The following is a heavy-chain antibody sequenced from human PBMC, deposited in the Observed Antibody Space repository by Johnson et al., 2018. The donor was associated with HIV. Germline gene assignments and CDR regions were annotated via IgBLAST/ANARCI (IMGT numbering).Heavy chain of an antibody. CDR2: INWDGGSS. CDR1: GFTFDDST. Sequence: EVQVLESGGVVVQPGGSLRLSCAASGFTFDDSTMHWVRQAPGKGLEWVSLINWDGGSSYYTDSVKGRFTISRDNAKNSLYLQMNSLRAEDTAVYYCASNGGYEGDAFDIWGQGTMVTVSS. CDR3: ASNGGYEGDAFDI. D-gene: IGHD2-2*01. V-gene: IGHV3-43*01. J-gene: IGHJ3*02.